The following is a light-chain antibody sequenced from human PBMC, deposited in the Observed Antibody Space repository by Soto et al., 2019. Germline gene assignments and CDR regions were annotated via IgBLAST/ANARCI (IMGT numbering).Light chain of an antibody. J-gene: IGKJ2*01. Sequence: EIVLTQSPGTLSLSPGERATLSCRASQSVNTNYLGWYQKKPGQAPRLLVYATASRATGVPDRFSGSGSGTDVTLTISGLEPEDFAVFYCQQYGTSPYTFGQGTKLEIK. CDR3: QQYGTSPYT. CDR2: ATA. CDR1: QSVNTNY. V-gene: IGKV3-20*01.